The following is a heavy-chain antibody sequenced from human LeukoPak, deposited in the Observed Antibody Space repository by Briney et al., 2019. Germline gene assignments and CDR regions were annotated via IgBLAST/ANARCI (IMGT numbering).Heavy chain of an antibody. CDR3: AGQIGYFDY. V-gene: IGHV3-23*01. CDR1: GFTFSTHA. Sequence: GGSLRLFCAASGFTFSTHAMSWVRQAPGNGLEWVSAISGSDGSTYYADSVKGRFTISRDNSRNTLYLQMNSLRAEDTAIYYCAGQIGYFDYWGQGALVTVSS. J-gene: IGHJ4*02. CDR2: ISGSDGST.